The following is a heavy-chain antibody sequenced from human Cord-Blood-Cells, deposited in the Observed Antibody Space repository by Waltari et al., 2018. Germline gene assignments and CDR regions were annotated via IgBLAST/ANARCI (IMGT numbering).Heavy chain of an antibody. CDR3: ARDEGYSSSYFDY. J-gene: IGHJ4*02. D-gene: IGHD6-6*01. CDR2: INPNSGGT. CDR1: GYPFTGYY. Sequence: QVQLVQSGAEVKKPGASVKVSCKASGYPFTGYYMHWVRQAPGQGLEWMGWINPNSGGTNYAQKFQGWVTMTRDTSISTAYMELSRLRSDDTAVYYCARDEGYSSSYFDYWGQGTLVTVSS. V-gene: IGHV1-2*04.